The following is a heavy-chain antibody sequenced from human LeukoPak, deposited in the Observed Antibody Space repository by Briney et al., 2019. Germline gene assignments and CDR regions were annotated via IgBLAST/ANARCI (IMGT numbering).Heavy chain of an antibody. V-gene: IGHV3-43*01. Sequence: GGSLRLSCAASGFTFDDYTMYWVRQAPGKGLEWVSLISWDGGSTYYADSVKGRFTISRDNSKNSLYLQMNSLRTEDTALYYCAKDSATAYYYMDVWGKGTTVTVSS. CDR1: GFTFDDYT. D-gene: IGHD5-12*01. CDR2: ISWDGGST. J-gene: IGHJ6*03. CDR3: AKDSATAYYYMDV.